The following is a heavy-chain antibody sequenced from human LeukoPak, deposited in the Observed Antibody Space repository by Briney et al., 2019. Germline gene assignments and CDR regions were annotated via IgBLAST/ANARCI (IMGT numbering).Heavy chain of an antibody. D-gene: IGHD5-12*01. CDR2: IYTSGST. Sequence: SSETLSLTCTVSGGSISSGSYYWSWIRQPAGKGLVWIGRIYTSGSTNYNPSLKSRVTISVDTSKNQFSLKLSSVTAADTAVYYCASSSFRDGGYVFDYWGQGTLVTVSS. CDR3: ASSSFRDGGYVFDY. CDR1: GGSISSGSYY. V-gene: IGHV4-61*02. J-gene: IGHJ4*02.